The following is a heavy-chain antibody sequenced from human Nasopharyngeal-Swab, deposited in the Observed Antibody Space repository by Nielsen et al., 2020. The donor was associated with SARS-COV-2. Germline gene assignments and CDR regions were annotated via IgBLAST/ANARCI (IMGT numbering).Heavy chain of an antibody. Sequence: SGSTLVNPAQTRTLTCTFSGFSLRTSGVGVGWIRQPHGKALEWLAPTYWDDDKRYSPSLKSRLTITKDTPKNQVVLTMTNMDPVDTATYYCAHRTSSSWYGDWFDPWGQGTLVTVSS. V-gene: IGHV2-5*02. CDR1: GFSLRTSGVG. D-gene: IGHD6-13*01. J-gene: IGHJ5*02. CDR2: TYWDDDK. CDR3: AHRTSSSWYGDWFDP.